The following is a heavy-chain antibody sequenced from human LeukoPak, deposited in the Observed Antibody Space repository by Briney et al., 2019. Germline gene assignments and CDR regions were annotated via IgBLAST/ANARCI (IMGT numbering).Heavy chain of an antibody. CDR3: ARDWGGYCSSTSCYLYNWFDP. Sequence: EASVKVSCKASGYTFTGYYMHWVRQAPGQGLEWMGWINPNSGGTNYAQKFRGRVTMTRDTSISTAYMELSRLRSDDTAVYYCARDWGGYCSSTSCYLYNWFDPWGQGTLVTVSS. V-gene: IGHV1-2*02. CDR2: INPNSGGT. J-gene: IGHJ5*02. D-gene: IGHD2-2*01. CDR1: GYTFTGYY.